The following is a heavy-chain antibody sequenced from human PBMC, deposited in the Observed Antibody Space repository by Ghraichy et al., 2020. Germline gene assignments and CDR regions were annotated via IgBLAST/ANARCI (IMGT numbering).Heavy chain of an antibody. CDR2: ISGYNGNT. Sequence: ASVKVSCKASGYSFTNYGLSWVRQAPGQGLEWMGWISGYNGNTNYAQKLQGRVTMTTDTSTSTAYMELRSLTSDDTAVYYCARDTGYDFWSGYFGAEDAFDIWGQGTMVTVSS. CDR1: GYSFTNYG. J-gene: IGHJ3*02. D-gene: IGHD3-3*01. V-gene: IGHV1-18*01. CDR3: ARDTGYDFWSGYFGAEDAFDI.